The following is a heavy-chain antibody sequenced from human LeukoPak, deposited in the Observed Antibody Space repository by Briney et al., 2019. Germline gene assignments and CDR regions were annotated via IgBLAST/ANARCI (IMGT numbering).Heavy chain of an antibody. Sequence: PGGSLRLSCAASGFTFSTFWLSWVRQAPGKGLEWVANINLDGSGKYYVDSVRGRFTISRDNAKNSLFLQMNSLRDEDTAVYYCACDYNRNSGYWGQGTLVTVSS. CDR1: GFTFSTFW. D-gene: IGHD4-23*01. CDR2: INLDGSGK. J-gene: IGHJ4*02. CDR3: ACDYNRNSGY. V-gene: IGHV3-7*01.